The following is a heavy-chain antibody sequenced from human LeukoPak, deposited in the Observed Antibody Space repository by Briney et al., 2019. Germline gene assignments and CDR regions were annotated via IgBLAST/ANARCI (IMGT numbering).Heavy chain of an antibody. J-gene: IGHJ4*02. D-gene: IGHD5-18*01. Sequence: ASVKVSCKTSGYTFTRCAVHWVRQAPGQRLEWMGWIHADSGNTKYSQKLQGRVTITRDTSASTAYMELSSLRSEDTAVYYCASSTAMVFDYWGQGTLVTVSS. V-gene: IGHV1-3*01. CDR3: ASSTAMVFDY. CDR2: IHADSGNT. CDR1: GYTFTRCA.